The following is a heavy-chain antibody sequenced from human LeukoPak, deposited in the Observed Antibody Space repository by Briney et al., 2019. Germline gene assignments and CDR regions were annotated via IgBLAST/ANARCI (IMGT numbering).Heavy chain of an antibody. CDR1: GGSISSYY. Sequence: SETLSLTCTVSGGSISSYYWSWIRRPDGKGLEWIGRIYSSGSTNYNPSLKSRVTISVDTSKNQFSLKLSSVTAADTAVYYCARHDYHSGGEFDYWGQGTLVTVSS. J-gene: IGHJ4*02. V-gene: IGHV4-4*07. D-gene: IGHD3-10*01. CDR3: ARHDYHSGGEFDY. CDR2: IYSSGST.